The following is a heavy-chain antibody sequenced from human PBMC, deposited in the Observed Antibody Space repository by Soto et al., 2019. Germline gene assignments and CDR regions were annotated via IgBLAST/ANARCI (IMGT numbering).Heavy chain of an antibody. Sequence: EVQLLDSGGGLVQPGGSLRLSCAASGFTFSNYAMRWVRQAPGKGLEWVSAISNSGGSTYYTDSVKGRFTISRDNSKNTLYLQMNSLRAEDKAIDYCAKVPLRPYYFDYWGPGTLVTVSS. V-gene: IGHV3-23*01. CDR1: GFTFSNYA. D-gene: IGHD4-17*01. CDR2: ISNSGGST. CDR3: AKVPLRPYYFDY. J-gene: IGHJ4*02.